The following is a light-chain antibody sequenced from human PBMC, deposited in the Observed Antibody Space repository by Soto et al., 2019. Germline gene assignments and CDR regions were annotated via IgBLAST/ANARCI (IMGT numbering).Light chain of an antibody. Sequence: QSALTQPPSASGSPGQSVTISCTGTSSDVGGYNYVSWYQQHPGKAPKLMIYEVSKRPSGVPDRFSGSKSGNTASLTVSWLQAEDEADYYSRSYAGRNNWVFGGGSKVTVL. CDR3: RSYAGRNNWV. J-gene: IGLJ3*02. CDR1: SSDVGGYNY. V-gene: IGLV2-8*01. CDR2: EVS.